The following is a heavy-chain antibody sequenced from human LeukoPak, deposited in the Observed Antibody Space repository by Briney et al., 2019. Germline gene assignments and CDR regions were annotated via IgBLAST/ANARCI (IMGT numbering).Heavy chain of an antibody. CDR2: IYYSGST. CDR1: GGSISTYY. J-gene: IGHJ4*02. CDR3: ARGPILNGYFDWLPKDPAFDY. Sequence: PSETLSLTCTVSGGSISTYYWSWIRQPPGKGLEWIGYIYYSGSTNYNPSLKSRVTISVDTSKNQFSLKLSSVTAADTAVYYCARGPILNGYFDWLPKDPAFDYWGQGTLVTVSS. D-gene: IGHD3-9*01. V-gene: IGHV4-59*08.